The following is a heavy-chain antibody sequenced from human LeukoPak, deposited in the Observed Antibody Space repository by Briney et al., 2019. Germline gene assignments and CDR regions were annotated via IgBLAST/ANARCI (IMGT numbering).Heavy chain of an antibody. CDR3: ARVTVSGSYYYPFPY. Sequence: SETLSLTCPVSGGSINSYYWTWVRQPPRKGLELIGHVYYSGSTYYSPSLKSRVTISVDTSKNQFSLKLSSETAADTAVYYCARVTVSGSYYYPFPYWGQGTLVTVSS. CDR1: GGSINSYY. CDR2: VYYSGST. D-gene: IGHD3-10*01. V-gene: IGHV4-59*01. J-gene: IGHJ4*02.